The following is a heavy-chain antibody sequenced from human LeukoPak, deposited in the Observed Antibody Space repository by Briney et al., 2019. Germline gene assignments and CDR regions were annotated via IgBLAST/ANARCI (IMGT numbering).Heavy chain of an antibody. V-gene: IGHV1-24*01. CDR3: ATAKGGPISSSWYNAFDI. Sequence: ASVKVSCKVSGYTLTELSMHWVRQAPGKGLEWMGGFDPEDGETIYAQKFQGRVTMTEDTSTDTAYMELGSLRSEDTAVYYCATAKGGPISSSWYNAFDIWGQGTMVTVSS. CDR1: GYTLTELS. CDR2: FDPEDGET. D-gene: IGHD6-13*01. J-gene: IGHJ3*02.